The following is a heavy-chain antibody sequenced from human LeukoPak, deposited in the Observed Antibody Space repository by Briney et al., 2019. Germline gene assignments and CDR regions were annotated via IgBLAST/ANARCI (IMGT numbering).Heavy chain of an antibody. CDR3: ARMDLDGGDSIGFDS. CDR1: GYTFTGYF. J-gene: IGHJ5*01. D-gene: IGHD2-21*02. CDR2: INPNIGDA. Sequence: GASVKVSCKASGYTFTGYFMHWVRQAPGQGLEWMGWINPNIGDASYAQKFQGRVTMTRDRSINTAYMELSRLTSDGTAVYYCARMDLDGGDSIGFDSWGQGTLVTVSS. V-gene: IGHV1-2*02.